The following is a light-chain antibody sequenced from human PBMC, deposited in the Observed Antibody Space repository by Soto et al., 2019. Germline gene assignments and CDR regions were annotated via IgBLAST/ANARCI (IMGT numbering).Light chain of an antibody. CDR3: SSYTSSNTLVA. J-gene: IGLJ2*01. CDR2: DVS. Sequence: QSVLTQPASVSGSPGQSITISCTGTSSDVGGYSYVSWYQQHPGKAPKLMIYDVSNRPSGVSNRFSGSKSGNTASLTISGLQAEDEADYYCSSYTSSNTLVAFGGGTKLTVL. V-gene: IGLV2-14*01. CDR1: SSDVGGYSY.